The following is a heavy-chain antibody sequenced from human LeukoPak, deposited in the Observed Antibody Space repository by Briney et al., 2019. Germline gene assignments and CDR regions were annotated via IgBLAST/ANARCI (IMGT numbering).Heavy chain of an antibody. CDR1: GGSFSGYY. CDR3: ARCAHYYMDV. J-gene: IGHJ6*03. V-gene: IGHV4-34*01. CDR2: INHSGST. Sequence: SETLSLTCAVYGGSFSGYYWSWIRQPPGKGLEWIGEINHSGSTNYNPSLKSRVTISVDTSKNQFSLKLSSVTAADTAVYYCARCAHYYMDVWGKGTTVTVSS.